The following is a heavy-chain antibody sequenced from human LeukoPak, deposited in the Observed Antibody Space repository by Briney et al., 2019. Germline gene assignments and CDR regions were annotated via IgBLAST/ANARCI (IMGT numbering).Heavy chain of an antibody. D-gene: IGHD1-26*01. Sequence: PGGSLRLSCAASGFTFSSYEMNWVRQAPGKGLEWVSSISSSSSYIYYADSVKDRFTISRDNAKNSLYLQMNSLRAEDTAVYYCARDRDSGFDYWGQGTLVTVSS. CDR2: ISSSSSYI. V-gene: IGHV3-21*01. J-gene: IGHJ4*02. CDR3: ARDRDSGFDY. CDR1: GFTFSSYE.